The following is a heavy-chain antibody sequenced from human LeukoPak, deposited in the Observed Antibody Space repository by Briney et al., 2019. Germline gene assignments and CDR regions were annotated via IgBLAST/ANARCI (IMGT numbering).Heavy chain of an antibody. CDR3: ARSKPWGHYSGGSCYPTYYYYYYMDV. CDR1: GFTFSSYS. CDR2: ISSSSNYI. J-gene: IGHJ6*03. D-gene: IGHD2-15*01. V-gene: IGHV3-21*01. Sequence: GGSLRLSCAASGFTFSSYSMNWVRQAPGRGLEWVSSISSSSNYIYYVDSVKGRFTISRDNAKNSLFLQMNSLRAEDTAVYFCARSKPWGHYSGGSCYPTYYYYYYMDVWGKGTTVTVSS.